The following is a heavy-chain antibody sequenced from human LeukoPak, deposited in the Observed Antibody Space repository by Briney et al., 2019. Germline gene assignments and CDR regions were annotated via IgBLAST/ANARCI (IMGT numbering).Heavy chain of an antibody. CDR3: AKARDSSGYYYVGVSYGMDV. Sequence: GGSLRLSCAASGFTFSSYGMHWVRQAPGKGLEWVAVISCDGSNKYYADSVKGRFTISRGNSKNTLYLQMNSLRAEDTAVYYCAKARDSSGYYYVGVSYGMDVWGQGTTVTVSS. CDR1: GFTFSSYG. D-gene: IGHD3-22*01. V-gene: IGHV3-30*18. J-gene: IGHJ6*02. CDR2: ISCDGSNK.